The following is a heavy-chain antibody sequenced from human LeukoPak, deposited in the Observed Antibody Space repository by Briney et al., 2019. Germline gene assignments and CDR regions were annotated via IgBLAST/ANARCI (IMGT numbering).Heavy chain of an antibody. CDR1: GFTFSSYD. CDR2: INSGGSTT. D-gene: IGHD2/OR15-2a*01. J-gene: IGHJ4*02. CDR3: ATSRSTTTPDY. V-gene: IGHV3-48*03. Sequence: PGGSLRLSCAVSGFTFSSYDMNWVRQAPGKGLEWVSYINSGGSTTYYADSVKGRFTLSRDNAKNSLYLQMNSLRVVDTAVYYCATSRSTTTPDYWGQGTLVTVSS.